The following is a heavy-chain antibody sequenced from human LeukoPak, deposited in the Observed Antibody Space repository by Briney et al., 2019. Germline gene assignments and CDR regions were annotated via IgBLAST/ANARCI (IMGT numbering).Heavy chain of an antibody. D-gene: IGHD1-26*01. CDR1: GGTFSSYA. J-gene: IGHJ4*02. V-gene: IGHV1-69*05. CDR2: IIPIFGTA. CDR3: AGRGVLWELLL. Sequence: ASVKVSCKASGGTFSSYAISWVRQAPGQGLEWMGGIIPIFGTANYAQKFQGRVTITTDESTSTAYMELSSLRSEDTAVYYCAGRGVLWELLLWGQGTLVTVSS.